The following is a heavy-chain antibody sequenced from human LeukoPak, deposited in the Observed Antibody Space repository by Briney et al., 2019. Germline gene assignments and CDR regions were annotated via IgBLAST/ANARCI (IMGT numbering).Heavy chain of an antibody. J-gene: IGHJ4*02. V-gene: IGHV4-59*01. CDR1: GDSIRSYY. Sequence: SETLSLTCTVAGDSIRSYYWSWIRQPPGEGLEWIGHIYYIGGTNYNPSLKSRVTISVDTSKNQFSLKLSSVTAADTAVYYCASVSVRQQLAFDYWGQGTLVTVSS. D-gene: IGHD6-13*01. CDR3: ASVSVRQQLAFDY. CDR2: IYYIGGT.